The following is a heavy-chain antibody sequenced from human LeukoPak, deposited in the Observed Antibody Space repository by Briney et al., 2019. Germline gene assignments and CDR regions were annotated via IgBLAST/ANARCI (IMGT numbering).Heavy chain of an antibody. CDR1: RFTFTKFA. J-gene: IGHJ4*02. Sequence: PGGSLRLSCAASRFTFTKFAMNWVRQAPGKGLEWISSISGSGGSPNYADSVKGRFSISRDNSKNMVSLQMNSLRAEDAAMYYCARGHIESGGYYYFDQWGQGTLVTVSS. D-gene: IGHD3-22*01. CDR3: ARGHIESGGYYYFDQ. CDR2: ISGSGGSP. V-gene: IGHV3-23*01.